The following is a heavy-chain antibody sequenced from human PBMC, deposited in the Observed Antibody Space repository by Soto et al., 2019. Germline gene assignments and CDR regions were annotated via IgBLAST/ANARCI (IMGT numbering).Heavy chain of an antibody. CDR1: GGSISSYY. D-gene: IGHD3-16*01. CDR2: IYYSGST. V-gene: IGHV4-59*01. CDR3: AREPDLGGPHYYFDY. J-gene: IGHJ4*02. Sequence: QVQLQESGPGLVKPSETLSLTCTVSGGSISSYYWSWIRQPPGKGLEWIGYIYYSGSTNYNPSLKSRVTISVDTSKNQFSLKLSSVTAADTAVYYCAREPDLGGPHYYFDYWGQGTLVTVSS.